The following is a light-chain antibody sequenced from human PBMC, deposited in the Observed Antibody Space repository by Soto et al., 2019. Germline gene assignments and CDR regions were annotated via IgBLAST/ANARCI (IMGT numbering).Light chain of an antibody. CDR1: QSVSSK. Sequence: EIVMTQSPATLSVSPGERATLSCRASQSVSSKLAWYQQKPGQAPRLLIYGASTRATGIPARFSGSGSGTEFTLTINSLQPEDFATYYCQQSYSTSITFGQGTRLEIK. CDR2: GAS. J-gene: IGKJ5*01. V-gene: IGKV3-15*01. CDR3: QQSYSTSIT.